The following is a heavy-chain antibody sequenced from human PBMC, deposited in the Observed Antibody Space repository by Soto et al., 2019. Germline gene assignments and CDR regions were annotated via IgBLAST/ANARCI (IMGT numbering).Heavy chain of an antibody. J-gene: IGHJ4*02. CDR3: ARYPRLDC. Sequence: SETLSLTCTVSGASVKTGGYYWTWIRQFPGKGLEWIGYIFYLSTTNYNPSLRSRIAISIDTSKNQFSLRLSSVTAADTAVYYCARYPRLDCWGQGTLVTVSS. CDR2: IFYLSTT. V-gene: IGHV4-61*08. CDR1: GASVKTGGYY.